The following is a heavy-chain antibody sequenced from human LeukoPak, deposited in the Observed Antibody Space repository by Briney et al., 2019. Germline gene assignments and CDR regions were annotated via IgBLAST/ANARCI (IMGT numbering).Heavy chain of an antibody. CDR3: ARDGRWELLSFIDY. CDR1: GFTFSSYA. D-gene: IGHD1-26*01. V-gene: IGHV3-21*01. J-gene: IGHJ4*02. CDR2: ISSSSSYI. Sequence: GGSLRLSCAASGFTFSSYAMSWVRQAPGKGPEWVSSISSSSSYIYYADSVKGRFTISRDNAKNSLYLQMNSLRAEDTAVYYCARDGRWELLSFIDYWGQGTLVTVSS.